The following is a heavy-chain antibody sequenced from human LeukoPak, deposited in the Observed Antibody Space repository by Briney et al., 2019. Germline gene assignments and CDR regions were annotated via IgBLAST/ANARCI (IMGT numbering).Heavy chain of an antibody. CDR3: ARDSGRGGESGYYDY. CDR2: MSATDGSA. J-gene: IGHJ4*02. V-gene: IGHV3-23*01. D-gene: IGHD3-22*01. Sequence: AMSATDGSAQYAESVKSRFTISRDNSKNSLYLQMNSLRAEDTAVYYCARDSGRGGESGYYDYWGQGTLVTVSS.